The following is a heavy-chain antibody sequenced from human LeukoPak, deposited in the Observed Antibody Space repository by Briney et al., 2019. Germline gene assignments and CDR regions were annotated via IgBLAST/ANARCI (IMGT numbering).Heavy chain of an antibody. CDR3: ARDRYYDSSGYYYYYGMDV. Sequence: GGSLRLSCAASGFTLSNYWIHWVRQAPGKGLVWVSHINTDGSSTSYADSVKGRFTISRDNAKNTLYLQMNSLRAEDMAVYYCARDRYYDSSGYYYYYGMDVWGQGTTVTVSS. J-gene: IGHJ6*02. CDR2: INTDGSST. D-gene: IGHD3-22*01. CDR1: GFTLSNYW. V-gene: IGHV3-74*01.